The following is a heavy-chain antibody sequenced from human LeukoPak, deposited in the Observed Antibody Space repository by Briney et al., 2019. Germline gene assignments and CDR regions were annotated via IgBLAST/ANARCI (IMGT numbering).Heavy chain of an antibody. CDR2: ISGSGGST. J-gene: IGHJ4*02. Sequence: GGPLRLSCAASGFTFSSYAMSWVREAPGKGREWVSAISGSGGSTYYADSVKGRFAISRDNSKNTLYLQMNSLRAEDTAVYYCAKDQSRLLRFLEWLLPYFDYWGQGTLVTVSS. CDR3: AKDQSRLLRFLEWLLPYFDY. D-gene: IGHD3-3*01. V-gene: IGHV3-23*01. CDR1: GFTFSSYA.